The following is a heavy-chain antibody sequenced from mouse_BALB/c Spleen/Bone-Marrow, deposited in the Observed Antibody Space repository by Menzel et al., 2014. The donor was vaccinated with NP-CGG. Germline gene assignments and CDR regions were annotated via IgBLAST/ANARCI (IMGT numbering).Heavy chain of an antibody. D-gene: IGHD4-1*01. J-gene: IGHJ4*01. CDR3: ARWEYYAMDY. CDR2: IDPANGNT. Sequence: EVQLQESGAELVKPGASVKLSCTASGFNIKDTYMHWVKQRPEQGLEWIGRIDPANGNTKYDPKFQGKASITADTSSNTAYLQLSSLTSEDTAVYYCARWEYYAMDYWGQGTSVTVSS. V-gene: IGHV14-3*02. CDR1: GFNIKDTY.